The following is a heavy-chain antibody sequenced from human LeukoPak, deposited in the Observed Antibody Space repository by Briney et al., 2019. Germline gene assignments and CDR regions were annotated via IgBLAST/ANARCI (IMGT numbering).Heavy chain of an antibody. J-gene: IGHJ4*02. CDR2: IKDDGREK. CDR1: GFIFSNYW. Sequence: GGSLRLSCAASGFIFSNYWMTWVRQAPGKGLEWVANIKDDGREKHYVDSVQGRFTISRDNAKNSVYLQMNSLRVEDTAVYYCGRDNHRPFDLSGQGSLVTVSS. CDR3: GRDNHRPFDL. V-gene: IGHV3-7*01.